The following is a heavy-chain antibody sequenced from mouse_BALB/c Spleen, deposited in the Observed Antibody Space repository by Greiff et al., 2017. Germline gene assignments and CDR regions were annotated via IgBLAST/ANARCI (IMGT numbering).Heavy chain of an antibody. CDR3: ARDYGSSWYFDV. D-gene: IGHD1-1*01. Sequence: QVQLQQSGPELVKPGASVKISCKASGYAFSSSWMNWVKQRPGQGLEWIGRIYPGDGDTNYNGKFKGKATLTADKSSSTAYMQLSSLTSVDSAVYFCARDYGSSWYFDVWGAGTTVTVSS. V-gene: IGHV1-82*01. J-gene: IGHJ1*01. CDR1: GYAFSSSW. CDR2: IYPGDGDT.